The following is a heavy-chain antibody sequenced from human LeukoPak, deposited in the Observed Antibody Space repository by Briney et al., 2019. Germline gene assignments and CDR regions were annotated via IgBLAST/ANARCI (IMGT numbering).Heavy chain of an antibody. CDR2: VSSSSSTI. CDR1: GFTFSSYS. Sequence: GGSLRLSCAASGFTFSSYSMNWVRQAPGKGLEWVSYVSSSSSTIYYADYVKGRFTISRDNARNSLYLQMNSLRAEDTAVYYCARDKGSGSIFMEYYFDYWGQGTLVTASS. D-gene: IGHD3-10*01. V-gene: IGHV3-48*01. J-gene: IGHJ4*02. CDR3: ARDKGSGSIFMEYYFDY.